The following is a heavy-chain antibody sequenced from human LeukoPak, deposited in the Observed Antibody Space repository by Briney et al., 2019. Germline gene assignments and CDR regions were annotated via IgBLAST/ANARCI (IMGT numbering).Heavy chain of an antibody. CDR3: ARDSDCSSTSCFSVAFDI. V-gene: IGHV3-11*04. D-gene: IGHD2-2*01. CDR2: ISSSGSTI. CDR1: GFTFSDYY. J-gene: IGHJ3*02. Sequence: GGSLRLSCAASGFTFSDYYMSWIRQAPGKGLEWVSYISSSGSTIYYADSVKGRFTISRDNAKNSLYLQMNSLRAEDTAVYYCARDSDCSSTSCFSVAFDIWGQGTMVTVSS.